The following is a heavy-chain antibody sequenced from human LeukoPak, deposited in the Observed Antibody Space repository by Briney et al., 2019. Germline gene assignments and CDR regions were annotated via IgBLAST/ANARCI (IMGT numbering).Heavy chain of an antibody. D-gene: IGHD1-26*01. J-gene: IGHJ1*01. Sequence: GGSLRLSCATSGFTFSSYAMSWVRQAPGKGLDWVSAISGSGVTTHYAGSVKGRFSISRDNSKNTLYLQMNSLRAEDTALYYCAKKVVVGATSPYSDFQDWGQGTLVTVSS. CDR3: AKKVVVGATSPYSDFQD. CDR1: GFTFSSYA. V-gene: IGHV3-23*01. CDR2: ISGSGVTT.